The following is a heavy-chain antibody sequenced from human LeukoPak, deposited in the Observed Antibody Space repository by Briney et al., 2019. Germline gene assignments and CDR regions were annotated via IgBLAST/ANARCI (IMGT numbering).Heavy chain of an antibody. CDR3: ARDRDYDILTGYYTDP. Sequence: ASVTVSCKASGYTFTGYYMHWVRQAPGQGLEWMGWINPNSGGTNYAQKFQGRVTMTRDTSISTAYMELSRLRSDDTAVYYSARDRDYDILTGYYTDPWGQGTLVTVSS. J-gene: IGHJ5*02. D-gene: IGHD3-9*01. CDR1: GYTFTGYY. CDR2: INPNSGGT. V-gene: IGHV1-2*02.